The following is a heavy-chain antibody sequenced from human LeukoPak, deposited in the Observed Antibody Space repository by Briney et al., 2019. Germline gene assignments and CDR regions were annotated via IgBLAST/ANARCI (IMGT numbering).Heavy chain of an antibody. CDR3: AKGEGGGSGDFDY. Sequence: PGGSLRLSCVASGLTFRTFWMSWVRQAPGSGLEWVANIKQDGSDKYYVDSVEGRFTISRDNAKNSLYLEMNNLRVEDAAVYYWAKGEGGGSGDFDYWGQETLVTVSS. CDR1: GLTFRTFW. J-gene: IGHJ4*02. D-gene: IGHD5-24*01. CDR2: IKQDGSDK. V-gene: IGHV3-7*04.